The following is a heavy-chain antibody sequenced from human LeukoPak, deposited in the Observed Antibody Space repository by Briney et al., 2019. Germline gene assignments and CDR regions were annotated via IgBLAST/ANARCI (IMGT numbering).Heavy chain of an antibody. J-gene: IGHJ4*02. Sequence: PGGSLRLSCAASGFNFNTYTMNWVRQAPGKGLEWVSSISSDSSYIYYADAVHGRFTVSRDNAKYSLYLQMDSLRAEDTAVYYCVRGSYGAYDYWGQGSLVTVSS. D-gene: IGHD4-17*01. CDR1: GFNFNTYT. V-gene: IGHV3-21*01. CDR2: ISSDSSYI. CDR3: VRGSYGAYDY.